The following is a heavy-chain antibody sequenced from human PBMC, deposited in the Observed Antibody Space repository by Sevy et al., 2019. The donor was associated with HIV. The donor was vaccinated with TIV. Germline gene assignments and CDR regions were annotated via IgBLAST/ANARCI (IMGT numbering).Heavy chain of an antibody. CDR2: IFSSGST. CDR3: VSLFLSYRSGWSYFDY. Sequence: GGYLRLSCAISGFTVNDKYIIWVRQAPGKGLEWVSVIFSSGSTYYADSAKGRFTISRDNSKNTVDLQMNSVRAEETAVYYCVSLFLSYRSGWSYFDYWGQGTLVTVSS. CDR1: GFTVNDKY. V-gene: IGHV3-66*02. D-gene: IGHD6-19*01. J-gene: IGHJ4*02.